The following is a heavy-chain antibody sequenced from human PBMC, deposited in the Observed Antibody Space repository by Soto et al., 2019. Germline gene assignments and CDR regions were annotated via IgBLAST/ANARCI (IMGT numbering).Heavy chain of an antibody. D-gene: IGHD2-15*01. V-gene: IGHV1-46*01. Sequence: ASVKVSCKTSGYIFTAYSMHWVRQAPGQGLEWMGVVNPSGGSAHYAQSFEGRVTLTRDTSTSTFYMELSSLRSEDTAVYYCAREENCRGGTCYSEYFHHWGQGTLVTAPQ. CDR2: VNPSGGSA. CDR3: AREENCRGGTCYSEYFHH. J-gene: IGHJ1*01. CDR1: GYIFTAYS.